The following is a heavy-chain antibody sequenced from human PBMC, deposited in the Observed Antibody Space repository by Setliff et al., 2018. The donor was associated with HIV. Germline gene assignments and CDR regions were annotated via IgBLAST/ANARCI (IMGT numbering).Heavy chain of an antibody. V-gene: IGHV4-34*01. CDR1: GGSFSNYY. D-gene: IGHD4-17*01. Sequence: KASETLSLTCTVYGGSFSNYYTNWIRQPPGKGLEWIGELSPSGTTRSNPSLQSRVTISLDTSNKQFSLELTSVTAADTAMYYCASVFVTTVTNQDYWGQGTPVTVAS. J-gene: IGHJ4*02. CDR3: ASVFVTTVTNQDY. CDR2: LSPSGTT.